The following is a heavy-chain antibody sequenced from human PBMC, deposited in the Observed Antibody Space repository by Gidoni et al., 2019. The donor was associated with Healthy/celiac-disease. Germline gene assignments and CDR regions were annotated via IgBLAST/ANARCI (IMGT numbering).Heavy chain of an antibody. J-gene: IGHJ4*02. CDR1: GFNFSSYS. V-gene: IGHV3-21*01. CDR2: ISSRSSYI. D-gene: IGHD3-10*01. Sequence: EVQLVESGGGLVNPGGSLRLSCAASGFNFSSYSMTWVRQAPGKGLEWVSSISSRSSYIYYADSVKGRFTISRDNAKNSLYLKRNSLRAEDTAVYYCARDGRGSTMVRGDIDYWGQGTLVTVSS. CDR3: ARDGRGSTMVRGDIDY.